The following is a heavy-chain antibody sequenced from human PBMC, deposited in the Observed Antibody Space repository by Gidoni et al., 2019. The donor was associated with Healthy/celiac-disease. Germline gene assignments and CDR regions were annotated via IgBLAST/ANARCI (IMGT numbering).Heavy chain of an antibody. D-gene: IGHD2-2*01. Sequence: QVQLVESGGGVVQPGRSLRLSCAPSGFTFSSYGMLWVRQAPGKGLEWVAVIWYDGSNKYYADSVKGRFTISRDNSKNTLYLQMNSLRAEDTAVYYCARDHRVGIVVVPAAMTSFDYWGQGTLVTVSS. V-gene: IGHV3-33*01. CDR1: GFTFSSYG. J-gene: IGHJ4*02. CDR3: ARDHRVGIVVVPAAMTSFDY. CDR2: IWYDGSNK.